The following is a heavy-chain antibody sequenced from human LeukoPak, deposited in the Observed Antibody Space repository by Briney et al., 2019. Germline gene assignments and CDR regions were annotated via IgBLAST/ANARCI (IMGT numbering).Heavy chain of an antibody. CDR2: IRYDGSNK. CDR3: ARDRSSTWSLDY. D-gene: IGHD6-13*01. J-gene: IGHJ4*02. Sequence: PGESLRLSCAASGFTFDRYTIHWVRQAPGKGLEWVAFIRYDGSNKYYADSVKGRFTISRDNSKNSLYLQMSSLRADDTAVYYCARDRSSTWSLDYWGQGTLVTVSS. CDR1: GFTFDRYT. V-gene: IGHV3-30*02.